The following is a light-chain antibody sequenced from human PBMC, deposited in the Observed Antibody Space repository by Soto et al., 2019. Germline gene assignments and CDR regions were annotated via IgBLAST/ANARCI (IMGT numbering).Light chain of an antibody. CDR2: GAS. Sequence: EIVMTQSPATLSVSPGERATLSCRASQSVSSNLGWYQQKPGQAPRLLIYGASTSATGIPARFSGSGSGTEFTLTISSLQAEDVAVYYCQQYNNWPPLTFGGGSKVEIK. V-gene: IGKV3-15*01. J-gene: IGKJ4*01. CDR3: QQYNNWPPLT. CDR1: QSVSSN.